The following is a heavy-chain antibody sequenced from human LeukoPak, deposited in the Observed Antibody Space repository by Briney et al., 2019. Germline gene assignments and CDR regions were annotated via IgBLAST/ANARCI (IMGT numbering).Heavy chain of an antibody. CDR2: ISGSGDIT. Sequence: GGSLRLSCAASGFTFSSYAMCWVRQAPGKGLEWVSAISGSGDITYYADSVQGRFTISRDNSQNTVYLQLNSLRVEDTAVYYCARGSIGAAGRLDFWGQGTLVTVSS. CDR3: ARGSIGAAGRLDF. V-gene: IGHV3-23*01. D-gene: IGHD6-13*01. J-gene: IGHJ4*02. CDR1: GFTFSSYA.